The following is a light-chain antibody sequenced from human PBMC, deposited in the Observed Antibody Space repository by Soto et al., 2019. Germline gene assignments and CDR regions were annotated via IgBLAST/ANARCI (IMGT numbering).Light chain of an antibody. Sequence: VSGSPGQSVTISCTGTSSDVGAYNSVSWYQQHPDKAPQLMIYKGTQRPSGVSNRFSGSTSGNAASLTISGLQAGDEADYFCCSSAPESTYVFGTGTKVIVL. CDR3: CSSAPESTYV. CDR1: SSDVGAYNS. V-gene: IGLV2-23*01. CDR2: KGT. J-gene: IGLJ1*01.